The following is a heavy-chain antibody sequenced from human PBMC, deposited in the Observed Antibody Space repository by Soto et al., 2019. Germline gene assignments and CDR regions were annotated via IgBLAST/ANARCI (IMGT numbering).Heavy chain of an antibody. V-gene: IGHV1-18*01. CDR3: ARVQSGYDFAY. D-gene: IGHD5-12*01. J-gene: IGHJ4*02. CDR1: GYTFTSYG. Sequence: EASVKVSCKASGYTFTSYGINWVRQAPGQGLEWMGWISANNGNTHYAQKLQGRVTMTTDTSTSTAYMELRSLISDDTAVYYCARVQSGYDFAYWGQGTLVTSPQ. CDR2: ISANNGNT.